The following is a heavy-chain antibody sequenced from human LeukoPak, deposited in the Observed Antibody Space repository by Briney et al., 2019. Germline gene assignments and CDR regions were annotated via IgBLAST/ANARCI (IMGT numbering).Heavy chain of an antibody. V-gene: IGHV3-23*01. Sequence: GGSLRLSCAGSGFTFSNYAMSWVRQAPGKGLEWVSAISHSSSGTYYVDSAKGRFTISRDNSKNTPYMQMNGLRAEDTAVYYCAKVRSSWSYFDYWGQGTLVTVSS. J-gene: IGHJ4*02. D-gene: IGHD6-13*01. CDR3: AKVRSSWSYFDY. CDR2: ISHSSSGT. CDR1: GFTFSNYA.